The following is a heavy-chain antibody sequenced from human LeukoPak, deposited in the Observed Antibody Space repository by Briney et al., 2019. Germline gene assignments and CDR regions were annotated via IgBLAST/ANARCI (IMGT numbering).Heavy chain of an antibody. V-gene: IGHV1-2*02. Sequence: ASVKVSCKASGYTFTGYYMHWVRQAPGQGLEWMGWINPNSGGTNYAQKFQGRVTMTRDTSISTAYMELSRLRSDDTAVYYCARVYCSGGSCYHSYRTYYFDYWGQGTLVTVSS. D-gene: IGHD2-15*01. CDR1: GYTFTGYY. CDR3: ARVYCSGGSCYHSYRTYYFDY. J-gene: IGHJ4*02. CDR2: INPNSGGT.